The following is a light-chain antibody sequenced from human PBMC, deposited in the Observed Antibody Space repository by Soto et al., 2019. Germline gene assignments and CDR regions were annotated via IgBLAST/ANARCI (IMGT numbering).Light chain of an antibody. V-gene: IGKV1D-8*03. CDR2: AAS. CDR3: LQDYGDSET. CDR1: QGISSY. J-gene: IGKJ1*01. Sequence: IWMTPSPSLLSASTGDSVTICRRMSQGISSYLAWYQQKPGKAPELLIYAASTLQSGVPSRFSGSRSGTEFTLTISSLQPEDFASYYCLQDYGDSETFGQGTKVDI.